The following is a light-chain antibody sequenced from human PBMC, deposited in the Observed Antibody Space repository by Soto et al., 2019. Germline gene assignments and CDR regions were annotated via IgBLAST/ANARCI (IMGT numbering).Light chain of an antibody. CDR3: GTWDSSLSDVV. Sequence: QSVLTQPPSVSAAPGQTVTISCSGSSSNIGNNYVSWYQHLPGTAPKLLIYDNNRRPSGTPDRFSGSKSGTSATLAITGLQTGDEADYYCGTWDSSLSDVVFGGGTKLTVL. V-gene: IGLV1-51*01. J-gene: IGLJ3*02. CDR1: SSNIGNNY. CDR2: DNN.